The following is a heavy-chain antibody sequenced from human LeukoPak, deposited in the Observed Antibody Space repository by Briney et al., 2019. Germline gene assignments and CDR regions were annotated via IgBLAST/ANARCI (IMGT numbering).Heavy chain of an antibody. CDR3: AKDDSMTLDHFDY. V-gene: IGHV3-23*01. CDR2: INYSGGHK. Sequence: GGSLGLSCVASGFTFKNCAMSWVRQAPGKGLEWVSGINYSGGHKYYADSVKGRFTISRDSSKNTLSLQMNSRTTEDTAVYYCAKDDSMTLDHFDYWGQGALVTVSS. D-gene: IGHD4-11*01. J-gene: IGHJ4*02. CDR1: GFTFKNCA.